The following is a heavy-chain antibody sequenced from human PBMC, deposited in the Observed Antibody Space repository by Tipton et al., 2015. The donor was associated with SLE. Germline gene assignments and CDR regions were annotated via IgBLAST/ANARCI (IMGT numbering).Heavy chain of an antibody. CDR3: AREPLY. J-gene: IGHJ4*02. V-gene: IGHV4-34*09. CDR1: GGSFSGYY. Sequence: TLSLTCAVYGGSFSGYYWSWIRQPPGKGLEWLGYIFYGSANYNPSLKSRVTISVDTSKNQFSLKLTSVTAADTAVYYCAREPLYWGQGALVTVSS. CDR2: IFYGSA.